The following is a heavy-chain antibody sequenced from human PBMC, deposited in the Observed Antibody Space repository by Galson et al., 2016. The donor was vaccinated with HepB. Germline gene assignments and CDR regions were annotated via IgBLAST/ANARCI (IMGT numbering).Heavy chain of an antibody. D-gene: IGHD2-15*01. J-gene: IGHJ4*02. V-gene: IGHV1-18*01. Sequence: LEWMGWVSAYNGNTDYAQNVRDRVALTTDTPTTTAYIDLRDLTSDNTAIYYCARGGDKASLHLDFLGQGTLVTVSS. CDR3: ARGGDKASLHLDF. CDR2: VSAYNGNT.